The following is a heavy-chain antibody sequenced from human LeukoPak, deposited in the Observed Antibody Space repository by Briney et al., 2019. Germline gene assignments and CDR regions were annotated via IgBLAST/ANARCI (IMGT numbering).Heavy chain of an antibody. CDR3: ARAPYILEWSTGAFDY. J-gene: IGHJ4*02. V-gene: IGHV4-59*08. Sequence: SETLSLTCAVYGGSFSGYYWSWIRQPPGKGLEWIGYIYYSGSTNYNPSLKSRVTISVDTSKNQFSLKLSSVTAADTAVYYCARAPYILEWSTGAFDYWGQGTLVTVSS. CDR2: IYYSGST. D-gene: IGHD3-3*01. CDR1: GGSFSGYY.